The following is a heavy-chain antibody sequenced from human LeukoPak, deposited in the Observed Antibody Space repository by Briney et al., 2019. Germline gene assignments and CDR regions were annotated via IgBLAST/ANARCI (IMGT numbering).Heavy chain of an antibody. D-gene: IGHD3-22*01. J-gene: IGHJ4*02. CDR2: INHSGST. V-gene: IGHV4-34*01. CDR3: ARGRRSYYDSSGYYHLGY. CDR1: GGSFSGYY. Sequence: SETVSLTCAVYGGSFSGYYWSWIRQPPGKGLEWIGEINHSGSTNYNPSLKSRVTISVDTSKNQFSLKLSSVTASDTAVYYCARGRRSYYDSSGYYHLGYWCQGTLVTVFS.